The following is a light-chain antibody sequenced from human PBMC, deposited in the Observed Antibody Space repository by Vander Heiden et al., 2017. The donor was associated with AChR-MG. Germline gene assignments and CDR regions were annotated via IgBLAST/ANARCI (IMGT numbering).Light chain of an antibody. CDR1: QDISNY. V-gene: IGKV1-33*01. Sequence: DIQMTQSPSSLSASVVDRVTITCQASQDISNYLNWYQQKPGKAPKLLIYDASNLETGVPSRFSGSGSGTDFTFTISSLQPEDIATYYCQQYDNLAPLTFGGGTKVEIK. CDR3: QQYDNLAPLT. J-gene: IGKJ4*01. CDR2: DAS.